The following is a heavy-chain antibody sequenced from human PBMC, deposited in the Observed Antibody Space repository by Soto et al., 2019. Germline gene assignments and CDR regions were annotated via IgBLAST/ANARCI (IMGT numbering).Heavy chain of an antibody. CDR1: GFSLSTSGMC. CDR2: IDWDDDK. J-gene: IGHJ6*03. CDR3: ARFLRGYSGYGVDYYMDV. D-gene: IGHD5-12*01. Sequence: ESGPTLVNPTQTLTLTCTFSGFSLSTSGMCVSWIRQPPGKALEWLARIDWDDDKYYSTSLKTRLTISKDTSKNQVVLTMTNMDPVDTATYYCARFLRGYSGYGVDYYMDVWGKGTTVTVSS. V-gene: IGHV2-70*11.